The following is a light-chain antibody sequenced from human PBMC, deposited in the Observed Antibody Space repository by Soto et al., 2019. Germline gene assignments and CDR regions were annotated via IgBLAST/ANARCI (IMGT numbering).Light chain of an antibody. Sequence: DIQMTQSPSSVSASVGDRVTITCRASQDIGSWLAWYQQKPGKAPDLLIYGASSLQSGVPSRFYGSGSGTDFTLTISSLQLEDFATYYCQQCGSFPITFGQGTRLEIK. CDR2: GAS. V-gene: IGKV1-12*01. CDR3: QQCGSFPIT. J-gene: IGKJ5*01. CDR1: QDIGSW.